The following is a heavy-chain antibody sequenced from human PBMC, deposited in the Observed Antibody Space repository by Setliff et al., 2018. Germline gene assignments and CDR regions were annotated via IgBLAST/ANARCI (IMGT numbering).Heavy chain of an antibody. CDR3: TKKMGTAVSDGVFFDY. Sequence: KPSETLSLTCSLSGDSISSSSYHWGWIRQSPVKGLEWIGNIYYNGDTNRNPSLKSRVTVSVDTSRDQFSLQLTSVTAEDTAFYYCTKKMGTAVSDGVFFDYWGRGTLVTVSS. CDR1: GDSISSSSYH. V-gene: IGHV4-39*07. CDR2: IYYNGDT. J-gene: IGHJ4*02. D-gene: IGHD2-2*01.